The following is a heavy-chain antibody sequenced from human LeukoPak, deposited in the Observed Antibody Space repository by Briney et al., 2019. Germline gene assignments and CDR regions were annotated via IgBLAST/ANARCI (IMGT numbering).Heavy chain of an antibody. D-gene: IGHD3-10*01. Sequence: ASVKVSCKTSGFTFTGYYMHWVRQAPGQGLEWMGWINPNSGGTNYAQKFQGRVTMTRDTSISTAYMELSRLRSDDTAAYYCARGPMVRGVITGGDYWGQGTLVTVSS. CDR3: ARGPMVRGVITGGDY. CDR2: INPNSGGT. V-gene: IGHV1-2*02. CDR1: GFTFTGYY. J-gene: IGHJ4*02.